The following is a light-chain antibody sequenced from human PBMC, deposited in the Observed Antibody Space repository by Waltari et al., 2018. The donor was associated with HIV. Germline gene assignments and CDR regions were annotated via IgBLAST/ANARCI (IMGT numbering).Light chain of an antibody. Sequence: SSVLTQPPSVSVAPGKTASITCGGDSVGGKSVHWYQQKPGQAPVLVIYDDTDRPSGIPARVAGSNAGNTATLTISRVEAGDEADYYCQVWDITDHYVFGTGTKVTVL. CDR3: QVWDITDHYV. J-gene: IGLJ1*01. V-gene: IGLV3-21*04. CDR2: DDT. CDR1: SVGGKS.